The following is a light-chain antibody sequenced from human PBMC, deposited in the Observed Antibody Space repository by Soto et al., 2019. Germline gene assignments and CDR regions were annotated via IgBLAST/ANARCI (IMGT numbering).Light chain of an antibody. CDR2: EVT. V-gene: IGLV2-23*02. Sequence: HSALPQPASLYGSPGQSITISCTRSSSHVGSYDFVSWYQQHPGKAPKVLIYEVTKRPSGVSDRFSGSKSGNTASLTISGLQADDEADYYCCADAGSSRYVFGTGTKVTVL. J-gene: IGLJ1*01. CDR1: SSHVGSYDF. CDR3: CADAGSSRYV.